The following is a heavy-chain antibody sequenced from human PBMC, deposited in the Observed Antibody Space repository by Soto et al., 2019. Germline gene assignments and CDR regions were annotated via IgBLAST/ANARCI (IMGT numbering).Heavy chain of an antibody. CDR3: ARDQQWLVRFYFDF. J-gene: IGHJ4*02. CDR1: GFTFSSYG. V-gene: IGHV3-33*01. D-gene: IGHD6-19*01. Sequence: QVQLVESGGGVVQPGNSLRLSCAASGFTFSSYGMHWVRQAPGKGLEWVAVIWYDGSNKYYADSVKGRFTISRDNSKNTLYLQMNSLRAEVTAVYYCARDQQWLVRFYFDFWGQGTLVTVSS. CDR2: IWYDGSNK.